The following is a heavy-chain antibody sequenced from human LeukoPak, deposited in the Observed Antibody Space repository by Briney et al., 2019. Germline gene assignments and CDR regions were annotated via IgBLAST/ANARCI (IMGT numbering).Heavy chain of an antibody. CDR1: GFTFDTYA. J-gene: IGHJ4*02. CDR3: AARLDCGGDCYSFDY. V-gene: IGHV3-48*04. Sequence: GGSLRLSCAASGFTFDTYAMAWVRQAPGKGLEWVSYISSSGSTVYYADSVKGRFTISRDNAKNSLYLQMNSLRAEDTAVYYCAARLDCGGDCYSFDYWGQGTLVSVSS. CDR2: ISSSGSTV. D-gene: IGHD2-21*02.